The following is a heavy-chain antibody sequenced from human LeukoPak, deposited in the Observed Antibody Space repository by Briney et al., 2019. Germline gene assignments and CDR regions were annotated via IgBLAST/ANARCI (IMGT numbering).Heavy chain of an antibody. D-gene: IGHD3-10*01. CDR2: IKPNSGGT. CDR1: GNTFTGYY. J-gene: IGHJ4*02. Sequence: ASVKVSCKASGNTFTGYYMHWVRQAPGQGLEWMGWIKPNSGGTDYAQKFQGRVTMTRDTSISTAYMELSRLSSDDTAVYYCARDMVRLYYFDYWGQGTLVTVSS. V-gene: IGHV1-2*02. CDR3: ARDMVRLYYFDY.